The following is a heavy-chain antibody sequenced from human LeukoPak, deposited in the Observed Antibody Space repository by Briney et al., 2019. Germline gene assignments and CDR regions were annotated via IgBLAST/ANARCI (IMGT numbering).Heavy chain of an antibody. D-gene: IGHD3-10*01. J-gene: IGHJ4*02. CDR3: ARALAEGSGSYYTPNYYFDY. V-gene: IGHV4-30-4*01. CDR2: IYYSGST. Sequence: KTSETLSLTCTVSGGSISSGDYYWSWIRQPPGKGLEWIGYIYYSGSTYYNPSLKSRVTISVDTSKNQFSLKLSSVTAADTAVYYCARALAEGSGSYYTPNYYFDYWGQGTLVTVSS. CDR1: GGSISSGDYY.